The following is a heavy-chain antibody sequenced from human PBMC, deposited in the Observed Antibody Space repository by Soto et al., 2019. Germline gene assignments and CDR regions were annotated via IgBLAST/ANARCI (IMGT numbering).Heavy chain of an antibody. V-gene: IGHV2-5*02. D-gene: IGHD1-26*01. J-gene: IGHJ4*02. Sequence: QITLKASGPTLVKPTKPLTLTCTFSGFSLTTDRVGVGWIRQPPGEALEWLAVIYWDDSKTYRPSLEIRLTITKDTSKNQVALTMTNMDSLDTSSYYCAHAYGGRSLYWGQGTLVTVSS. CDR2: IYWDDSK. CDR3: AHAYGGRSLY. CDR1: GFSLTTDRVG.